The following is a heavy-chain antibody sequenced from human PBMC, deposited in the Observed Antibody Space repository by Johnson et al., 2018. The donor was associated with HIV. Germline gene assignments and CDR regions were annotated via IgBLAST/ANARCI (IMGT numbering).Heavy chain of an antibody. CDR3: AKDEQWLNDAFDI. V-gene: IGHV3-30*14. CDR2: ISYDGSNK. CDR1: GFTVSSIY. D-gene: IGHD6-19*01. Sequence: QVLLVESGGGVVQPGRSLRLACVASGFTVSSIYMSWVRQAPGKGLEWVAVISYDGSNKYYADSVKGRFTISRDNSKNTLYLQMNSRRAEDTAVYYCAKDEQWLNDAFDIWGQGTMVTVSS. J-gene: IGHJ3*02.